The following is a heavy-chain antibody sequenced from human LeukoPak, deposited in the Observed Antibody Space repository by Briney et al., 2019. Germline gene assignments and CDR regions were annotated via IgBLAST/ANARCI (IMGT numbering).Heavy chain of an antibody. Sequence: ASVKVSCKASGYTFTDYYMHWVRQAPGQGLEWMGWINPNSGGTNYAQKFQGRVTMTRDTSISTAYMELSRLRSDDTAVYYCARVVSVTGSFGYWGQGTLVTVSS. J-gene: IGHJ4*02. CDR2: INPNSGGT. CDR1: GYTFTDYY. D-gene: IGHD2-21*02. CDR3: ARVVSVTGSFGY. V-gene: IGHV1-2*02.